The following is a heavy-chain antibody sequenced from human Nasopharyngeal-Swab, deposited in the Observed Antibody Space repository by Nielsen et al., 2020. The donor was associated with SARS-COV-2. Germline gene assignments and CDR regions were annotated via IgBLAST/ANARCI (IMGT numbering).Heavy chain of an antibody. J-gene: IGHJ4*02. Sequence: ASVKVSCKASGYTFTAYAMHWERQAPGQGLEWLGWINVANGDTRYSQKFQGRVTITRDTSASTGYMELTSLRSEDTAVYYCARDPDGWKPFDHWGQGTLVTVSS. CDR2: INVANGDT. D-gene: IGHD4-23*01. CDR1: GYTFTAYA. V-gene: IGHV1-3*01. CDR3: ARDPDGWKPFDH.